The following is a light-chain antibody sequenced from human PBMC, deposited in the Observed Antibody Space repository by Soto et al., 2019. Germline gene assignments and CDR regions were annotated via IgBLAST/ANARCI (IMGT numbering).Light chain of an antibody. Sequence: QSVLTQPPSVSAAPGQTVTISCSGTSSNIGKNYVSWYLQVPGTAPKLLIYDNNKRHSRVPDRFSGSKSGTSATLGITELQTGDEADYYCGTWDSSLSAVVFGGGTKLTVL. V-gene: IGLV1-51*01. CDR2: DNN. CDR3: GTWDSSLSAVV. CDR1: SSNIGKNY. J-gene: IGLJ2*01.